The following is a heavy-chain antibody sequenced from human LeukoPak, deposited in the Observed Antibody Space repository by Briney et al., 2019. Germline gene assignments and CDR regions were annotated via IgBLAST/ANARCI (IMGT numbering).Heavy chain of an antibody. CDR2: IYYSGST. V-gene: IGHV4-30-4*01. CDR1: GGSISSGDYY. J-gene: IGHJ4*02. Sequence: SETLSLTCTVSGGSISSGDYYWSWIRQPPGKGLEWIGYIYYSGSTYYNPSLKSRVTISVDTSKNQLSLKLSSVTAADTAVYYCATSPTTDKFDYWGQGTLVTVSS. D-gene: IGHD4-17*01. CDR3: ATSPTTDKFDY.